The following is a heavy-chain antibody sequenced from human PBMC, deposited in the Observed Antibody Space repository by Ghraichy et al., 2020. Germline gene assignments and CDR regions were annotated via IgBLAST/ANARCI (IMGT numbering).Heavy chain of an antibody. CDR2: INPSGGST. J-gene: IGHJ4*02. D-gene: IGHD4-17*01. CDR1: GYTFTSYY. CDR3: ARETYGAYSLHYFDY. Sequence: ASVKVSCKASGYTFTSYYMHWVRQAPGQGLEWMGIINPSGGSTSYAQKFQGRVTMTRDTSTSTVYMELSSLRSEDTAVYFCARETYGAYSLHYFDYWGQGTLVTVSS. V-gene: IGHV1-46*01.